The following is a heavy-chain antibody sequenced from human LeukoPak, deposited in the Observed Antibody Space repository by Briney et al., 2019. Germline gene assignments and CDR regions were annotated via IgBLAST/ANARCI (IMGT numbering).Heavy chain of an antibody. J-gene: IGHJ4*02. Sequence: PGGSLRLSCAASGFTFSTYGMAWVCQAPGKGLEWVSAISASGGDTFYAGSVKGRFTISRDNSKNTLYLQINSLRAEDTALYYCAKEKGFRLPFDYWGQGTLVTVSS. D-gene: IGHD2-15*01. CDR3: AKEKGFRLPFDY. CDR2: ISASGGDT. V-gene: IGHV3-23*01. CDR1: GFTFSTYG.